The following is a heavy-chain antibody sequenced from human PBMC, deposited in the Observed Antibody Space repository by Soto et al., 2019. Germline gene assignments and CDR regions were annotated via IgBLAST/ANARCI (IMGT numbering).Heavy chain of an antibody. CDR2: ISAYNGNT. D-gene: IGHD6-13*01. Sequence: GASVKVSCKASGYTFTSYGISWVRQAPGQGLEWMGWISAYNGNTNYAQKLQGRVTMTTDTSTSIVYMELRSLRSDDTAVYYCARDRRAAAGRFDYWGQGTLVTVSS. J-gene: IGHJ4*02. V-gene: IGHV1-18*01. CDR1: GYTFTSYG. CDR3: ARDRRAAAGRFDY.